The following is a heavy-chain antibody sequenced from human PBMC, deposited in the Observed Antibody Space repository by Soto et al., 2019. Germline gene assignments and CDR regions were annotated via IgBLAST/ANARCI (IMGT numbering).Heavy chain of an antibody. J-gene: IGHJ6*02. CDR2: ISAYNGNT. D-gene: IGHD3-9*01. Sequence: ASVKVSCKASGYTFTSYGISWVRQAPGQGLEWMGWISAYNGNTNYAPKLQGRVTMTTDTSTSTADMELRSLRSDDTAVYYCAATKLRYFDWLLSPYYYYGMDVWGQGTTVTVSS. CDR3: AATKLRYFDWLLSPYYYYGMDV. V-gene: IGHV1-18*04. CDR1: GYTFTSYG.